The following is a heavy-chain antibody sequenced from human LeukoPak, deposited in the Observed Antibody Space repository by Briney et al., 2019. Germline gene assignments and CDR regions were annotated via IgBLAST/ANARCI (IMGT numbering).Heavy chain of an antibody. Sequence: GGSLRLSCTDYGFTFRAYATSWVRQAPGKGLEWVAFIRRKDSGGTTEYAASVRGRFTISRDDSKSIAYLQMNSLKTEDTAVYYCTRARRDGYDNSFESWGQGTLVTVSS. D-gene: IGHD5-24*01. J-gene: IGHJ4*02. CDR2: IRRKDSGGTT. CDR1: GFTFRAYA. CDR3: TRARRDGYDNSFES. V-gene: IGHV3-49*04.